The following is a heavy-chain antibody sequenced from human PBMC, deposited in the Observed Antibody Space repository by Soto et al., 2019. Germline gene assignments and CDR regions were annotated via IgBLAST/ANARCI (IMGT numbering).Heavy chain of an antibody. CDR2: IYYSGNT. CDR3: ARDRDDYGDYLFDN. Sequence: SETLSLTCTVSGGSINNYFWSWIRQPPGKGLEWIGYIYYSGNTNYNPSLKNRVTISVDTSKNQFSLELTSVTAADTAVYYCARDRDDYGDYLFDNWGQGILVTVS. V-gene: IGHV4-59*01. CDR1: GGSINNYF. D-gene: IGHD4-17*01. J-gene: IGHJ4*02.